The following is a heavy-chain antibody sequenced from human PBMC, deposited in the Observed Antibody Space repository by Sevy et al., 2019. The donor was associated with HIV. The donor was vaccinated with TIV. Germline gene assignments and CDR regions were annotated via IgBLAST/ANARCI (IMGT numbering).Heavy chain of an antibody. V-gene: IGHV3-7*01. CDR3: ARDPGIAAAGPYYYYGMDV. J-gene: IGHJ6*02. Sequence: GGSLRLSCAASGFTFSSYWMRWVRQAPGKGLEWVANIKQDGSEKNYVNSVKGRFTISRDNAKNSLYLQMNSLKADDTAVYYCARDPGIAAAGPYYYYGMDVWGQGTTVTVSS. D-gene: IGHD6-13*01. CDR2: IKQDGSEK. CDR1: GFTFSSYW.